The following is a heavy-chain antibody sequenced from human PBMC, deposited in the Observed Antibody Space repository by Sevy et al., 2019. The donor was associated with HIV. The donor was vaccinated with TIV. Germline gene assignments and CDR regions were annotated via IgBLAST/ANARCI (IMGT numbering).Heavy chain of an antibody. CDR3: AKDRVSVDGLWDIDY. V-gene: IGHV3-23*01. CDR1: GFSFRPYA. D-gene: IGHD2-8*01. J-gene: IGHJ4*02. CDR2: LSGSGDHI. Sequence: GGSLRLSCTASGFSFRPYAMSWVRQAPGKGLEWVSGLSGSGDHIFYAESLKGRFTISRDNAKNTLYLQMNRLRVEDTGVYFCAKDRVSVDGLWDIDYWGQGTLVTVSS.